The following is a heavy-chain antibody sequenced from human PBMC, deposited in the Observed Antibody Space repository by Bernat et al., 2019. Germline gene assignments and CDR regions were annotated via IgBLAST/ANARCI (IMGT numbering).Heavy chain of an antibody. CDR1: GYTFTGYY. V-gene: IGHV1-69*01. Sequence: QVQLVQSGAEVKKPGASVKVSCKASGYTFTGYYMHWVRQAPGQGLEWMGWINPIFGTANYAQKFQGRVTITADESTSTAYMELSSLRSEDTAVYYCARVPRGCSGGSCYSSPDYYGMDVWGQGTTVTVSS. D-gene: IGHD2-15*01. CDR3: ARVPRGCSGGSCYSSPDYYGMDV. J-gene: IGHJ6*02. CDR2: INPIFGTA.